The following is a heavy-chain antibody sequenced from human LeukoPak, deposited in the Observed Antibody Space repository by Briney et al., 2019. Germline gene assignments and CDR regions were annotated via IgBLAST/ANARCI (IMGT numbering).Heavy chain of an antibody. V-gene: IGHV3-66*01. CDR2: IYSGGST. J-gene: IGHJ4*02. D-gene: IGHD1-26*01. CDR1: GFTFSSYS. CDR3: ARSSGSYYYFDY. Sequence: GGSLRLSCAASGFTFSSYSVSWVRQAPGKGLEWVSVIYSGGSTNYADSVKGRFTISRDNSKNTLYLQMNSLRAEDTAVYYCARSSGSYYYFDYWGQGTLVTVSS.